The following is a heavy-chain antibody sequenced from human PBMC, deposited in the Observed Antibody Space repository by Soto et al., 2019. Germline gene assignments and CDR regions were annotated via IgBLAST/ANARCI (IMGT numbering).Heavy chain of an antibody. D-gene: IGHD3-16*01. Sequence: QVQLQQWGAGLLKPSETLSLTCAVYGGSFSGYYWSWIRQPPGKGLEWIGEINHSGSTNYNPSLKRRVTISVDPSKNQFSLKLSSVTAGDTAVYYCGRERRGSARRGGSALDYWGQGTLVTVSS. CDR1: GGSFSGYY. J-gene: IGHJ4*02. CDR2: INHSGST. V-gene: IGHV4-34*01. CDR3: GRERRGSARRGGSALDY.